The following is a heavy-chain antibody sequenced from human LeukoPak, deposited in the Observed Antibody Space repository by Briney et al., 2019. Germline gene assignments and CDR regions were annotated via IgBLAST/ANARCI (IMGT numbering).Heavy chain of an antibody. Sequence: ASVKVSCKASGYTFTGYHMHWVRQAPGQGLEWMGIIDPSGGRTTYTQKFQGRLIMTTDTSTSALYMELSSLRSEDTAVYYCARDPAGNSLLDYWGQGTLVTVSS. V-gene: IGHV1-46*01. CDR2: IDPSGGRT. D-gene: IGHD4-23*01. CDR3: ARDPAGNSLLDY. J-gene: IGHJ4*02. CDR1: GYTFTGYH.